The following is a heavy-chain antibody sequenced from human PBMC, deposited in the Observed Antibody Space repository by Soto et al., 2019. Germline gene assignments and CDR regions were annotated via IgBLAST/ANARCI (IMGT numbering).Heavy chain of an antibody. CDR1: GYSFTSYW. CDR3: ARSHYDFWSGYYNPYYYMDV. J-gene: IGHJ6*03. Sequence: GESLKISCKGSGYSFTSYWIGWVRQMPGKGLEWMGIIYPGDSDTRYSPSFQGQVTISADKSISTAYLQWSSLKASDTAMYYCARSHYDFWSGYYNPYYYMDVWGKGTTVTVSS. D-gene: IGHD3-3*01. V-gene: IGHV5-51*01. CDR2: IYPGDSDT.